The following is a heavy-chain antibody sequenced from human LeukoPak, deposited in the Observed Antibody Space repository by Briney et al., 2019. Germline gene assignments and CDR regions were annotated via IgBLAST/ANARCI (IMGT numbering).Heavy chain of an antibody. CDR3: ARGDSYCAGSGLNWFDP. CDR2: IYYSGST. CDR1: GGSISSYY. D-gene: IGHD2-8*02. J-gene: IGHJ5*02. Sequence: SETLSLTCTVSGGSISSYYWNWIRQPPGKGLEWIGNIYYSGSTNYNPSLKSRVTVSVDTSKNQFSLKLNSVAAADTAVYYCARGDSYCAGSGLNWFDPWGQGTLVTVSS. V-gene: IGHV4-59*01.